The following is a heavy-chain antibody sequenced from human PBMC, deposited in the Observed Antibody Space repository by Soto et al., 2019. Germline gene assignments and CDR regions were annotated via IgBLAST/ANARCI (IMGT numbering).Heavy chain of an antibody. CDR3: ARSRYNDY. D-gene: IGHD1-1*01. CDR2: ISSSGSSI. Sequence: EMQLVESGGGLVQPGGSLRLSCAASGFTFSSYSMNWVRQAPGKGLEWVSYISSSGSSISYTDSVKGRFTISRDNAKNSLYLQMNSLGAEDTAVYYCARSRYNDYWGQGTLVTASS. J-gene: IGHJ4*02. V-gene: IGHV3-48*01. CDR1: GFTFSSYS.